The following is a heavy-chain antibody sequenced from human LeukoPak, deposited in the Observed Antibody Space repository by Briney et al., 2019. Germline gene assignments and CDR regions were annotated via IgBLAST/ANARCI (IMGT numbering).Heavy chain of an antibody. D-gene: IGHD3-10*01. Sequence: GGSLRLSCAASGFTFSNYAMHWVRQAPGKGLEWVAVISFDGTNKYYANSVQGRFTISRDNSKNTLYLQMNSLRAEDTALYYCARDMYDNGWSSFDYWGLGTLVTVSS. CDR1: GFTFSNYA. CDR2: ISFDGTNK. V-gene: IGHV3-30-3*01. J-gene: IGHJ4*02. CDR3: ARDMYDNGWSSFDY.